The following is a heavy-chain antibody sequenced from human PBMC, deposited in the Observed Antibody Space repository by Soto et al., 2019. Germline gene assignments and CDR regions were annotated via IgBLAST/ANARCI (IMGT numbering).Heavy chain of an antibody. CDR3: ATWHLQEHAYDI. V-gene: IGHV3-53*01. D-gene: IGHD1-1*01. Sequence: PGGSLRLSCEAFGFTVSGKKYVAWVRQAPGKGLEWVSALYDVDGTYYADSVKGRFTTSSDSSRTTVYLQMSSLRPDDTAVYSCATWHLQEHAYDIWGQGTMVTVSS. CDR2: LYDVDGT. J-gene: IGHJ3*02. CDR1: GFTVSGKKY.